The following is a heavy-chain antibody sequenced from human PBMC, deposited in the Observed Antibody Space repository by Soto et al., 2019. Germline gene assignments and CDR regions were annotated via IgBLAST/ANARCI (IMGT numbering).Heavy chain of an antibody. CDR3: AISDLGSGWYYFDY. J-gene: IGHJ4*02. CDR1: GFTFRSYG. Sequence: GGSLRLSCAASGFTFRSYGMHWVRQAPGKGLEWVAVIWYDGSNKYYADSVKGRFTISRDNSKNTLYLQMNSLRAEDTAVYYCAISDLGSGWYYFDYWGQGTLVTVSS. CDR2: IWYDGSNK. V-gene: IGHV3-33*01. D-gene: IGHD6-19*01.